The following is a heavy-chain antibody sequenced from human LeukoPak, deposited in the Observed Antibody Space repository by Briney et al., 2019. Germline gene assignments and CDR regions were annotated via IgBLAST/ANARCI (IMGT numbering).Heavy chain of an antibody. Sequence: GGSLRLSCAASEFTFSSYTMHWVRQAPGKGLEWVAVISYDGSNKYYADSVKGRFTISRDNSKNTLYLQMNSLRAEDTAVYYCAKVRGCSSTSCYPYYFDYWGQGTLVTVSS. J-gene: IGHJ4*02. CDR2: ISYDGSNK. D-gene: IGHD2-2*01. CDR3: AKVRGCSSTSCYPYYFDY. CDR1: EFTFSSYT. V-gene: IGHV3-30*04.